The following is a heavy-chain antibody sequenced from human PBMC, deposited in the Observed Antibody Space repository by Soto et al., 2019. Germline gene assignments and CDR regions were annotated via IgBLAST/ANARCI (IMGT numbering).Heavy chain of an antibody. Sequence: SETLSLTCSVSGGSVSDKTYYWSWIRQPPGKRLEWIGYVYYSGTTNYNPSLKSRVTISVDLSKNRFSLRLSSVTTADTALYYCARITAVPNTARWRYFFDYWGRGTLVTVPS. CDR1: GGSVSDKTYY. D-gene: IGHD3-9*01. CDR2: VYYSGTT. J-gene: IGHJ4*02. CDR3: ARITAVPNTARWRYFFDY. V-gene: IGHV4-61*01.